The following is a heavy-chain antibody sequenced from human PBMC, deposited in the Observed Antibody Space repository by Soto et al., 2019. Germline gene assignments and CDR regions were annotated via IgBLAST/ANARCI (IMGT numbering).Heavy chain of an antibody. Sequence: GGSLRLSCAASGFTFSSYAMSWVRQAPGKGLEWVSAISGSGGSTYYADSVKGRFTISRDNSKNTLYLQMNSLRAEDTAVYYCAKPSWGRGVLVGAMIDYWGQGTLVTVSS. D-gene: IGHD1-26*01. CDR1: GFTFSSYA. CDR3: AKPSWGRGVLVGAMIDY. CDR2: ISGSGGST. V-gene: IGHV3-23*01. J-gene: IGHJ4*02.